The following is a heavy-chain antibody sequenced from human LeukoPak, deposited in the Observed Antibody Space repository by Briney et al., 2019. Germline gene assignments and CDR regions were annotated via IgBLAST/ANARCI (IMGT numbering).Heavy chain of an antibody. CDR3: ARGLGYCSSTSCLSWFDP. CDR1: GGSFSGYY. V-gene: IGHV4-34*01. Sequence: SETLSLTCAVYGGSFSGYYWSWIRQPPGKGLEWIGEINHSGSTNYNPSLKSRVTISVDTSKNQFSLKLSSVTAADTAVYYRARGLGYCSSTSCLSWFDPWGQGTLVTVSS. CDR2: INHSGST. J-gene: IGHJ5*02. D-gene: IGHD2-2*01.